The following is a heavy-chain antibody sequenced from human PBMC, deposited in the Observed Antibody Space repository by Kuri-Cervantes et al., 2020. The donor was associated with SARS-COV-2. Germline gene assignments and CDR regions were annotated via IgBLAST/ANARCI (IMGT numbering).Heavy chain of an antibody. CDR1: GFTFDDYA. Sequence: GGSLRLSCAASGFTFDDYAMHWVRQAPGKGLEWVSGISWNSGSIGYADSVKGRFTISRDNAKNTLYLQMNSLRAEDTAVYYCALGPRFLEWLFPFDYWGQGTLVTVSS. CDR2: ISWNSGSI. V-gene: IGHV3-9*01. D-gene: IGHD3-3*01. CDR3: ALGPRFLEWLFPFDY. J-gene: IGHJ4*02.